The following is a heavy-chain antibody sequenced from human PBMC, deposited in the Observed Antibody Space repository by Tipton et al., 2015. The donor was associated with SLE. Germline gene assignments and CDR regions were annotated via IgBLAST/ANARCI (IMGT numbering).Heavy chain of an antibody. D-gene: IGHD6-19*01. CDR1: GGSISSGNYY. CDR3: ARAVAGNSEYFDY. J-gene: IGHJ4*01. V-gene: IGHV4-31*03. Sequence: TLSLTCTVSGGSISSGNYYWTWIRQHPGKGLEWIGYIYDTETTYYNPSLKSRVTMSIDRSKNHFSLRLRSVSAADTAIYYYARAVAGNSEYFDYWGHGTLVTVSS. CDR2: IYDTETT.